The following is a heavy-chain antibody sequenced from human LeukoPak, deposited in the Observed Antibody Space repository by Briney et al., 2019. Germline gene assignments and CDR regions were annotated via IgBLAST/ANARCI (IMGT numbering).Heavy chain of an antibody. CDR2: IKSKSERGTT. Sequence: GGSLRLSCAASGFTFSNGWMSWVRQAPGKGLEWVGRIKSKSERGTTDYAAPVKGRFTISRDGSTNTVYLHMNSLKTEDTAVYFCTSNLYCSTSSCYTLDNWGQGTLVAVST. J-gene: IGHJ4*02. V-gene: IGHV3-15*01. CDR3: TSNLYCSTSSCYTLDN. CDR1: GFTFSNGW. D-gene: IGHD2-2*02.